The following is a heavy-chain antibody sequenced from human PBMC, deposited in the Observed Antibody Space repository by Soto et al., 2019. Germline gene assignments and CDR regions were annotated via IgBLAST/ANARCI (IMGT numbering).Heavy chain of an antibody. CDR3: ARDGYYGSGSSRWIDP. CDR2: IYYSGST. J-gene: IGHJ5*02. CDR1: GGSISSYY. Sequence: SETLSLTCTVSGGSISSYYWSWIRQPPGKGLEWIGYIYYSGSTNYNPSLKSRVTISVDTSKNQFSLKLSSVTAADTAVYYCARDGYYGSGSSRWIDPWGQGTLVTVSS. V-gene: IGHV4-59*01. D-gene: IGHD3-10*01.